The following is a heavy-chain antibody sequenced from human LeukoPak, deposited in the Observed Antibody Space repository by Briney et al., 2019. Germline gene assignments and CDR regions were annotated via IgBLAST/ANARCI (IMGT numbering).Heavy chain of an antibody. D-gene: IGHD6-19*01. V-gene: IGHV4-39*07. CDR1: GGSISSSSYY. CDR2: ISYSGST. CDR3: AREGDGAVAANWFDP. J-gene: IGHJ5*02. Sequence: SETLSLTCTVSGGSISSSSYYWGWIRQPPGKGLEWIGSISYSGSTYYNPSLKSRVTISVDTSKNQFSLKLSSVTAADTAVYYCAREGDGAVAANWFDPWGQGTLVTVSS.